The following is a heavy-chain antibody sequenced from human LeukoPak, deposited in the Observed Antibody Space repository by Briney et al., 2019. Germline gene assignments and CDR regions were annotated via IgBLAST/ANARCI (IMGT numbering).Heavy chain of an antibody. CDR2: ISSSSSYI. V-gene: IGHV3-21*01. CDR3: ARGIAAAGTLI. CDR1: GFTFSSYS. Sequence: PGGSLRLSCAASGFTFSSYSMNWVRQAQGKGLEWVSSISSSSSYIYYADSVKGRFTISRDNAKNSLYLQMNSLRAEDTAVYYCARGIAAAGTLIWGQGTMVTVSS. D-gene: IGHD6-13*01. J-gene: IGHJ3*02.